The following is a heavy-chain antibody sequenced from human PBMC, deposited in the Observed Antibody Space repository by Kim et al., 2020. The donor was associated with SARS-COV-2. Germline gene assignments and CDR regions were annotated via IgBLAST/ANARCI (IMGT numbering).Heavy chain of an antibody. CDR3: AREEDDFWSANRDAFDI. J-gene: IGHJ3*02. D-gene: IGHD3-3*01. V-gene: IGHV4-4*06. Sequence: LKSRVTKSVDTSKNQFSLKLSSVTAADTAVYYCAREEDDFWSANRDAFDIWGQGTMVTVSS.